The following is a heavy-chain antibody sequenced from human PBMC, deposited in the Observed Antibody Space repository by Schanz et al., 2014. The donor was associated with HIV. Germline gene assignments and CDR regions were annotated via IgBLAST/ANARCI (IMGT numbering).Heavy chain of an antibody. J-gene: IGHJ4*02. V-gene: IGHV3-33*08. CDR1: GFTFSNYA. CDR2: IWYDGSNK. D-gene: IGHD2-8*01. CDR3: ARDRMVYAQAPLYYFDY. Sequence: VQLLESGGGLVQPGGSLRLSCAASGFTFSNYAMSWVRQAPGKGLEWEAVIWYDGSNKYYADSVKGRFTISRDNSKNTLYLQMNSLRAEDTAVYYCARDRMVYAQAPLYYFDYWGQGTLVTVSS.